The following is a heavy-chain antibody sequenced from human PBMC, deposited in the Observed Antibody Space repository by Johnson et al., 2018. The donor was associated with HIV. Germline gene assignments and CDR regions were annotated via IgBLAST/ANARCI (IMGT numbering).Heavy chain of an antibody. V-gene: IGHV3-66*01. CDR2: IFSGGST. CDR1: GFTVSSNY. CDR3: ARERIYGDDAFDI. Sequence: VKLVESGGGLVQPGGSLRLSCAASGFTVSSNYMSWVRQAPGKGLEWVSVIFSGGSTHYADSVKGRFTISRDKSKNTLYLQMNSLRAEDTAVYYCARERIYGDDAFDIWGQGTMVTVSS. D-gene: IGHD4-17*01. J-gene: IGHJ3*02.